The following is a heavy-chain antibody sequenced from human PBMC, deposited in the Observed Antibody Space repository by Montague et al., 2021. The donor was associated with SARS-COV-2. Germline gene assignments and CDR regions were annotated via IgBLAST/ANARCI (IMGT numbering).Heavy chain of an antibody. CDR1: GGSISSYY. Sequence: SETLSLTCTVSGGSISSYYWSWIRQPPGKGLEWIGYIYYSGSTNYNPSLKSRVTISVDTSKNQFSLKLSSVTAADTAVHYCARHLEVDDYVWGSLVRYYYYGMDVWGQGTTVTVSS. D-gene: IGHD3-16*01. J-gene: IGHJ6*02. V-gene: IGHV4-59*08. CDR3: ARHLEVDDYVWGSLVRYYYYGMDV. CDR2: IYYSGST.